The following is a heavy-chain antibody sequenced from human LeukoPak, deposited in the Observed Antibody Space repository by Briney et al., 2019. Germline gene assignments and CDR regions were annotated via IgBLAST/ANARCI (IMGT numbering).Heavy chain of an antibody. CDR3: ARGFYYDRRGYFDY. CDR1: GDSISSGSYY. Sequence: SQTLSLTCIVSGDSISSGSYYWTWLRQPPGKGLEWIGEINHTGGTNYNPSLKSRVTISVDSSKKQFSLNLSSVTAADTAVYYCARGFYYDRRGYFDYWGQGSLITVSS. J-gene: IGHJ4*02. D-gene: IGHD3-22*01. CDR2: INHTGGT. V-gene: IGHV4-39*07.